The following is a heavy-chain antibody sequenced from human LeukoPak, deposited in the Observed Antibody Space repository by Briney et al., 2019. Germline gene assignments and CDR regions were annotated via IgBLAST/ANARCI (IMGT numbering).Heavy chain of an antibody. J-gene: IGHJ6*02. V-gene: IGHV4-61*02. CDR2: MYISGTT. CDR3: ARGDPRYQYAMDV. CDR1: GGSISSGSYY. Sequence: SETLSLTCTVSGGSISSGSYYWSWIRLPAGKGLEWIGRMYISGTTNYNPTLKSRVTISVDTSKNQFSLKVSSVTAADTAVYYCARGDPRYQYAMDVWGQGTTVTVSS. D-gene: IGHD2-2*01.